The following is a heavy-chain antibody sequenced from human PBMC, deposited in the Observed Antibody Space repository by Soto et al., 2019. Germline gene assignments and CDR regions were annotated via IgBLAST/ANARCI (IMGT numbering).Heavy chain of an antibody. CDR2: IVVASGQT. D-gene: IGHD2-15*01. CDR3: SADRPDIGVGWWV. CDR1: GSGFIDYG. J-gene: IGHJ6*02. Sequence: PVKGSCTGSGSGFIDYGSEWVRQAHGQRLEWIGWIVVASGQTNYAQNFRGRVAITRDTSTATAYIELTGLTSEDTAVYFCSADRPDIGVGWWVWGQGTTVTVPS. V-gene: IGHV1-58*02.